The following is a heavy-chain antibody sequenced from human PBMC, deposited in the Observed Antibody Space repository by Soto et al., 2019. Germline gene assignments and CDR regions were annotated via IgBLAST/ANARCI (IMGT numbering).Heavy chain of an antibody. CDR1: GFTFGDYA. CDR3: TVGATTAPNYYYYGMDV. J-gene: IGHJ6*02. Sequence: GGSLRLSCTASGFTFGDYAMSWFRQAPGKGLEWVGFIRSKAYGGTTEYAASVKGRFTISRDDSKSIAYLQMNSLKTEDTAVYYCTVGATTAPNYYYYGMDVWGQGTTVTVSS. V-gene: IGHV3-49*03. CDR2: IRSKAYGGTT. D-gene: IGHD1-26*01.